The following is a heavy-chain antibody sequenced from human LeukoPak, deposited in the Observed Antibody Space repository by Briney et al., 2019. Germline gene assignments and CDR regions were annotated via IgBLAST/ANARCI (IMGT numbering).Heavy chain of an antibody. D-gene: IGHD1-26*01. Sequence: GGSVKVSCKASGYSFTNYDINWVRQATGRGLEWMGSMNVKSGKTVHAHKFQGRVTITRDTSTNTVSMELSSLRSEDSAVCYCATVGGSIDYWGQGTLVTVSS. V-gene: IGHV1-8*02. CDR2: MNVKSGKT. CDR3: ATVGGSIDY. J-gene: IGHJ4*02. CDR1: GYSFTNYD.